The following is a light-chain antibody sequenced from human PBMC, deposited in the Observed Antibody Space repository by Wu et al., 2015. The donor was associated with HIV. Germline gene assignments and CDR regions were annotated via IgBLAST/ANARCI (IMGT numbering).Light chain of an antibody. V-gene: IGKV3-11*01. Sequence: EIVLTQFPVTLSVSPGERATLSCRANQILGTFLAWYQQKPGQSPRLLIYDTSTRATGIPARFSASASGTDYSLTISSLEPEDFAVYYCQQHANWPLTFGQGTRLEI. J-gene: IGKJ5*01. CDR1: QILGTF. CDR3: QQHANWPLT. CDR2: DTS.